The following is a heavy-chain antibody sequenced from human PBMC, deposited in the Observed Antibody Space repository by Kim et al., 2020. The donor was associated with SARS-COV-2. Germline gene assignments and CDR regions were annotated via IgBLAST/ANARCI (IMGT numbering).Heavy chain of an antibody. CDR3: ARHYTNHWPDY. CDR2: ISGDGSIT. D-gene: IGHD3-3*01. Sequence: GGSLRLSCAASGFTFSTYWMHWVRQAPGKGLVWVSRISGDGSITSYADSVKGRFTISRDNAENTVNLQMNTLRAEDTAVYYCARHYTNHWPDYWGQGTL. CDR1: GFTFSTYW. V-gene: IGHV3-74*01. J-gene: IGHJ4*02.